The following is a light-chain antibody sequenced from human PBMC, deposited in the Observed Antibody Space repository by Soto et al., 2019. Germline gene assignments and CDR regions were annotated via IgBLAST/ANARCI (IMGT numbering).Light chain of an antibody. CDR2: DVR. J-gene: IGLJ1*01. Sequence: QSVLTQPRSVSGSPGQSITISCTETSSDVGGYNYLSWYQQHPGKGPKLIIYDVRKRPSGVPDRFSGSKSGNMASLTISGLQPEDEADYYCCSNAVGHTFVFGSGTKLTVL. V-gene: IGLV2-11*01. CDR3: CSNAVGHTFV. CDR1: SSDVGGYNY.